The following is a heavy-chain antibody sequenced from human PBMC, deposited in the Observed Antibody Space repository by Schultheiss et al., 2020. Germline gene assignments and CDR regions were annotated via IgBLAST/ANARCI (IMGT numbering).Heavy chain of an antibody. CDR3: ARGGCSSTSCSVLPHNWFDP. J-gene: IGHJ5*02. V-gene: IGHV4-39*01. CDR2: IYYSGST. D-gene: IGHD2-2*01. CDR1: GGSISSGGYY. Sequence: SETLSLTCTVSGGSISSGGYYWGWIRQPPGKGLEWIGSIYYSGSTYYNPSLKSRVTISVDTSKNQFSLKLSSVTAADTAVYYCARGGCSSTSCSVLPHNWFDPWGQGTLVTVSS.